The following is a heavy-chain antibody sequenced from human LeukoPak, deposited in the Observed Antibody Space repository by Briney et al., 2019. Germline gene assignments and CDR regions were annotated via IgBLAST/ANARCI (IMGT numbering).Heavy chain of an antibody. Sequence: SETLSLTCTFSGGSISSYYWSWIRQPAGKGLEWIGRIYTSGSTNYNPSLKSRVTMSVDTSTNQFSLKLSSVTAADTAVYYCARGDDYYDSSGYNSAFDIWGQGTMVTVSS. V-gene: IGHV4-4*07. CDR3: ARGDDYYDSSGYNSAFDI. CDR2: IYTSGST. D-gene: IGHD3-22*01. CDR1: GGSISSYY. J-gene: IGHJ3*02.